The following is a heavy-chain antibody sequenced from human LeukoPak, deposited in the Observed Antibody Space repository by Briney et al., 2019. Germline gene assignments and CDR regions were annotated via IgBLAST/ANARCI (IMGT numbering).Heavy chain of an antibody. D-gene: IGHD5-18*01. Sequence: QAGGSLRLSCTASGFTFGDYAMSWFRQAPGKGLEWVGFIRSKAYGGTTEYAASVKGRFTISRDDSKSIAYLQMNSLKTEDTAVYYCTRDSPRWYSYGPVDAFDIWGQGTMVTVSS. CDR3: TRDSPRWYSYGPVDAFDI. J-gene: IGHJ3*02. CDR1: GFTFGDYA. V-gene: IGHV3-49*03. CDR2: IRSKAYGGTT.